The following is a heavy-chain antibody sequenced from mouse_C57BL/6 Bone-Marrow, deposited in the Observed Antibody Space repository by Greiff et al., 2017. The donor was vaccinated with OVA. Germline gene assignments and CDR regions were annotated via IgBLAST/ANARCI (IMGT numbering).Heavy chain of an antibody. CDR1: GYTFTSYG. CDR3: ARSAY. J-gene: IGHJ3*01. V-gene: IGHV1-81*01. Sequence: QVQLQQSGAELARPGASVKLSCKASGYTFTSYGISWVKQRPGQGLEWIGEIYPRSGNTYYNEKFKGKATLTADKSSSTAYMELRSLTSEDSAVYFCARSAYWGQGTLVTVSA. CDR2: IYPRSGNT.